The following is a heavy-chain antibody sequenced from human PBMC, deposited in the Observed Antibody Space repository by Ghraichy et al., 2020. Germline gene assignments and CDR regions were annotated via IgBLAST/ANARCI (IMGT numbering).Heavy chain of an antibody. CDR1: GGSVSSGSYY. J-gene: IGHJ5*02. D-gene: IGHD6-13*01. Sequence: SETLSLTCTVSGGSVSSGSYYWSWIRQPPGKGLEWIGYIYYSGSTNYNPSLKSRVTISVDSSKNQFSLKLSSVTAADTAVYYCARDTVAAAGTGSEGFDPWGQGTLVTV. CDR3: ARDTVAAAGTGSEGFDP. CDR2: IYYSGST. V-gene: IGHV4-61*01.